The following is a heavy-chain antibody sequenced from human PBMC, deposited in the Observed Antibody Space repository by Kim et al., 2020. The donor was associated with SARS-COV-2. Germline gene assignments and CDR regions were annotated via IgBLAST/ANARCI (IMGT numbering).Heavy chain of an antibody. V-gene: IGHV4-39*01. D-gene: IGHD1-26*01. Sequence: SETLSLTCTVSGDSISSSYYYWGWIRQPPGKGLEWIDSIYYNGRTYYNPSLTSRVTISGDTSKNQFSLRLSSVTAADTAVYYCARQGATILVPVVGFDY. CDR1: GDSISSSYYY. CDR3: ARQGATILVPVVGFDY. CDR2: IYYNGRT. J-gene: IGHJ4*01.